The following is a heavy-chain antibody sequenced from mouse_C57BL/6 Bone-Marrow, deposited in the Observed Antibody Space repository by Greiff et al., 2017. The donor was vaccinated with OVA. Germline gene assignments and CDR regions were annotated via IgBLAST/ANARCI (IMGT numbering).Heavy chain of an antibody. V-gene: IGHV14-4*01. CDR2: IDPENGDT. Sequence: EVQLQESGAELVRPGASVKLSCTASGFNIKDDYMHWVKQRPEQGLEWIGWIDPENGDTEYASKFQGKATITADTSSNTAYLQLSSLTSEDTAVYYCTTDGNGWYFDVWGTGTTVTVSS. CDR3: TTDGNGWYFDV. D-gene: IGHD2-1*01. CDR1: GFNIKDDY. J-gene: IGHJ1*03.